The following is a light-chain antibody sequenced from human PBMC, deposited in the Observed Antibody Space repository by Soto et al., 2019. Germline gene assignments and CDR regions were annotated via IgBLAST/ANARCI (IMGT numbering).Light chain of an antibody. Sequence: DIVMTQSPDSLAVSLGERATINCKPSQNILSSSSSKNLLAWYQHKPGQPPKLLIYWASTRESGVPDRFSGSGSGTDFTLTISSXQAEDVAVYYCQQYYGFPWTFGQGTKVDIK. V-gene: IGKV4-1*01. CDR2: WAS. J-gene: IGKJ1*01. CDR1: QNILSSSSSKNL. CDR3: QQYYGFPWT.